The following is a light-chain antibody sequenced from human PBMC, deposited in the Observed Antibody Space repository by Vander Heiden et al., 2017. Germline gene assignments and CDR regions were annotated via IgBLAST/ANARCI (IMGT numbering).Light chain of an antibody. J-gene: IGKJ1*01. CDR2: KAS. CDR1: QSISSW. Sequence: IQMTQSPSTVSASVGDRVTLTCRASQSISSWLAWYQQKPGKAPKLLIYKASSLESGVPSRFSGSGSGTEFTLTMSSLQPDDFATYYCQQYYSYSRTFGQGTKVEIK. CDR3: QQYYSYSRT. V-gene: IGKV1-5*03.